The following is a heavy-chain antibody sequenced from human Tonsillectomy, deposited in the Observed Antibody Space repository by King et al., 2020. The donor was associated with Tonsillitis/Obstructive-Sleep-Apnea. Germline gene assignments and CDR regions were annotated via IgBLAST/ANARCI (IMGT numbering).Heavy chain of an antibody. V-gene: IGHV4-59*01. CDR2: IHYGGNT. Sequence: QLQESGPGLVKPSETLSLSCIVSGASISSYYWSWFRQPPGKGLEWIGYIHYGGNTKYNSSLESRLTISVDTSRNQISLTLTSVTSADTAVYYCAGRHSSAAALADWGQGTLVIVSS. J-gene: IGHJ4*02. CDR1: GASISSYY. D-gene: IGHD6-13*01. CDR3: AGRHSSAAALAD.